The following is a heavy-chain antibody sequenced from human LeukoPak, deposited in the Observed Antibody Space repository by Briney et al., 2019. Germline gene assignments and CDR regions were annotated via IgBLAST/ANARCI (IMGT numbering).Heavy chain of an antibody. D-gene: IGHD1-26*01. CDR1: GGSISSGGYY. J-gene: IGHJ4*02. CDR2: IYHSGST. Sequence: PSETLSLTCTVSGGSISSGGYYWSWIRQPPGKGLEWIGYIYHSGSTYYNPSLKSRVTISVDRSKNQFSLKLSSVTAADTAVYYCARDTSGSYPPYFDYWGQGTLVTVSS. CDR3: ARDTSGSYPPYFDY. V-gene: IGHV4-30-2*01.